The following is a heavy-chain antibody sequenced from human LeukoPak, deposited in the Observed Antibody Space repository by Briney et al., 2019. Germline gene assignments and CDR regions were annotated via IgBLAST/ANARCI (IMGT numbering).Heavy chain of an antibody. Sequence: SETLSLTCTVSGYSISSGYYWGWIRQPPGKGLEWIGSIYHSGSTYYNPSLKSRVTISVDTSKNQFSLKLSSVTAADTAVYYCARDGNLDMVRGVIEDWGQGTLVTVSS. CDR3: ARDGNLDMVRGVIED. D-gene: IGHD3-10*01. V-gene: IGHV4-38-2*02. CDR1: GYSISSGYY. CDR2: IYHSGST. J-gene: IGHJ4*02.